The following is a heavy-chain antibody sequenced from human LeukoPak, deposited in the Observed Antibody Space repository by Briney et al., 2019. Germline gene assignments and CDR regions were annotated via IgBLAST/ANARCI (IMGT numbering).Heavy chain of an antibody. V-gene: IGHV3-23*01. Sequence: GGSLRLSCALSGFIFSIYPMRCARQVRERAREGVSTISNRGDSTYVADSVKGPFTMSRDNSNNSLYLQMNTVRAEDTAVYYCVKGPRPDITVAHTVESWGQGTLVTVSS. CDR1: GFIFSIYP. CDR2: ISNRGDST. D-gene: IGHD6-19*01. J-gene: IGHJ4*02. CDR3: VKGPRPDITVAHTVES.